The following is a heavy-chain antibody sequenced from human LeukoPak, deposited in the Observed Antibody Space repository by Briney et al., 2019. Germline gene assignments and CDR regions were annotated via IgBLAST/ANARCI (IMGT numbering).Heavy chain of an antibody. J-gene: IGHJ6*03. CDR2: IIPIFGTP. CDR3: AIGDFWSGYYEEGVYYCYMDV. V-gene: IGHV1-69*13. CDR1: GGTFSSYA. Sequence: SVKVSCKASGGTFSSYAISWVRQAPGQGLEWMGGIIPIFGTPNYAQKFQGRVTITADESTSTAYMELSSLRSEDTAVYYCAIGDFWSGYYEEGVYYCYMDVWGKGTTVTVSS. D-gene: IGHD3-3*01.